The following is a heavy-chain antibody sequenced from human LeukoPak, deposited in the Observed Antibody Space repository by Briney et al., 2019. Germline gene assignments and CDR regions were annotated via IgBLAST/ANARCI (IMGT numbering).Heavy chain of an antibody. V-gene: IGHV4-59*11. CDR3: AIAAYYDSISYYFDF. CDR1: PGSISGLY. J-gene: IGHJ4*02. Sequence: PSETLSLTYAVCPGSISGLYWSWIPQPPGKGRECIGDISYTGSTRYTTSLKCRVAISVHTSEIHFFLKVTSVTAADTAVYYCAIAAYYDSISYYFDFWGQGALVTVSS. D-gene: IGHD3-22*01. CDR2: ISYTGST.